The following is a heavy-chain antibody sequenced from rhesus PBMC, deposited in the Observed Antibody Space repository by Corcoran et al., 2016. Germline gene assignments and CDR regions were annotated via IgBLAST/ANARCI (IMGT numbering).Heavy chain of an antibody. Sequence: QVQLQESGPGLVKPSETLSVTCAVSGGSISSSYWSCIRQAPGKRLEWNGYIYGSGSSTNHNPSLKRRVTLSVDTTKNQLSLKLSSVTTADTAVQYCAREYYDSGYYTRDAFDFWGQGLQVTVSS. CDR2: IYGSGSST. CDR3: AREYYDSGYYTRDAFDF. CDR1: GGSISSSY. D-gene: IGHD3-28*01. J-gene: IGHJ3*01. V-gene: IGHV4-169*02.